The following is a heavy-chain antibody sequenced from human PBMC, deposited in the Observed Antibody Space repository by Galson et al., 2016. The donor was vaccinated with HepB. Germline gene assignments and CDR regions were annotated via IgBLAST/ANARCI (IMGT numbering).Heavy chain of an antibody. Sequence: SLRLSCAASGLTFSNYGMHWVRQAPGKGLEWVAVIWSDGSNNYYADSVKGRFTISRDNSKTTLYLQMNSLRAEDTAVYYCARGYSSRWYLYYFDDWGQGTLVTVSS. D-gene: IGHD6-13*01. V-gene: IGHV3-33*01. CDR1: GLTFSNYG. CDR3: ARGYSSRWYLYYFDD. CDR2: IWSDGSNN. J-gene: IGHJ4*02.